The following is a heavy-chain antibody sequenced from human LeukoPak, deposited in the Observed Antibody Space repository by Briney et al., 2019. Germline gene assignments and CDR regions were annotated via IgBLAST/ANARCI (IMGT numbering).Heavy chain of an antibody. D-gene: IGHD1-26*01. CDR1: GGSISGHY. CDR2: IYYSSTI. J-gene: IGHJ5*02. Sequence: SETLSLTCTVSGGSISGHYWNWIRQPPGKGLEWIGYIYYSSTIKYNPSLKSRVTISVDTSKNQFSLKLNSLTAADTAVYYCARGEDFKSSRFDPWGQGILVTVSS. CDR3: ARGEDFKSSRFDP. V-gene: IGHV4-59*11.